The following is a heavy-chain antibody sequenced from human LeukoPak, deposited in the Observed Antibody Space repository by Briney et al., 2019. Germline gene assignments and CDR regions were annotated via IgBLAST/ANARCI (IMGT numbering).Heavy chain of an antibody. Sequence: PSETLSLTCTVSGGSISSYYWSWIRQPPGKGLEWIGYIYYSGSTNYNPSLKSRVTISGDTSKNQFSLKLSSVTAEDTAVYYCARDPHCGGDCYGGDAFDIWGQGTMVTVSS. CDR3: ARDPHCGGDCYGGDAFDI. J-gene: IGHJ3*02. D-gene: IGHD2-21*02. CDR1: GGSISSYY. CDR2: IYYSGST. V-gene: IGHV4-59*01.